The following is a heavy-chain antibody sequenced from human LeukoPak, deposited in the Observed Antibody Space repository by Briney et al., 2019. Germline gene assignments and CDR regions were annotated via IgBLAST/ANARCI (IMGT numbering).Heavy chain of an antibody. D-gene: IGHD2/OR15-2a*01. CDR2: ISSSGSTI. Sequence: GGSLRLSCAASGFTFSDYYMSWIRQAPGKGLEWVSYISSSGSTIYYADSVKGRFTISRDNAKNSLYLQMNSLRAEDTAVYYCARDVGLYVSSSPPFEYWGQGTLVTVSS. J-gene: IGHJ4*02. CDR1: GFTFSDYY. V-gene: IGHV3-11*01. CDR3: ARDVGLYVSSSPPFEY.